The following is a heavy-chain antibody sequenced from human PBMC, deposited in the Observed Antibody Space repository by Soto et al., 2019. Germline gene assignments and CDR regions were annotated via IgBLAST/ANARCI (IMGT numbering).Heavy chain of an antibody. V-gene: IGHV4-31*03. CDR3: ARYSSGWYDAFDI. D-gene: IGHD6-19*01. Sequence: SETLSLTCTVSGGSISSGGYYWSWIRQHPGKGLEWIGYIYYSGSTYYNPSLKSRVTISVDTSKNQFSLKLSSVTAADTAVYYCARYSSGWYDAFDIWGQGTMVTVSS. CDR2: IYYSGST. J-gene: IGHJ3*02. CDR1: GGSISSGGYY.